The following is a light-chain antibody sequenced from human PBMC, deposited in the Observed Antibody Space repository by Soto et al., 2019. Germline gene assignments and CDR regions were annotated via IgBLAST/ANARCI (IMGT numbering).Light chain of an antibody. Sequence: QLTQSPSFLSASVGDRVTITCRASQGISSYLAWYQQKPGKAPKLLIYAASTLQSGVPSRFSGSGSGTEFTLTISSLQPEDFATYYCQQLNSYPRTFGQGTKVDIK. CDR1: QGISSY. CDR2: AAS. V-gene: IGKV1-9*01. J-gene: IGKJ1*01. CDR3: QQLNSYPRT.